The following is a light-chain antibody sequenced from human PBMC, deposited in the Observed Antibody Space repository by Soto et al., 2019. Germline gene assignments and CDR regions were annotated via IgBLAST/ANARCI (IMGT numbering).Light chain of an antibody. CDR2: EVT. J-gene: IGLJ1*01. CDR3: CSYADNTDYV. Sequence: LTQPPSASGSLGQSVTISCTGTSSDVGAYNYVSWYQQHPGKAPKLMIYEVTRRPSGVPDRFSGSKSGNTASLNVSGLQAEDEADYYCCSYADNTDYVFGTGTKVTVL. CDR1: SSDVGAYNY. V-gene: IGLV2-8*01.